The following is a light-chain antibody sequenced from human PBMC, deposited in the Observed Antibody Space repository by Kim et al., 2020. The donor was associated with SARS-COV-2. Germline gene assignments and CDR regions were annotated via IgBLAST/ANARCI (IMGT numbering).Light chain of an antibody. Sequence: LSPGERATRSCRASQSVSRNYLAWYQQRPGQAPRLLVYGASGRATGIPDRFSGSGSGTDFTLTISRLEPEDFAVYYCQQYGSSPYTFWQETKLEI. CDR3: QQYGSSPYT. J-gene: IGKJ2*01. CDR2: GAS. V-gene: IGKV3-20*01. CDR1: QSVSRNY.